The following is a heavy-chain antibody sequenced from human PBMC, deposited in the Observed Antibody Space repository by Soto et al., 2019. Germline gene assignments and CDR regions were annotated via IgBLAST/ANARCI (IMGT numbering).Heavy chain of an antibody. D-gene: IGHD6-19*01. CDR3: ARDSSSSGWSLFDY. J-gene: IGHJ4*02. CDR2: ISYDGSNK. Sequence: QVQLVESGGGVVQPGRSLRLSCAASGFTFSSYAMHWVRQAPGKGLEWVAVISYDGSNKYYADSVKGRFTISRDNSKNMLYLQMNSLRAADTAVYYCARDSSSSGWSLFDYWGQGTLVTVSS. V-gene: IGHV3-30-3*01. CDR1: GFTFSSYA.